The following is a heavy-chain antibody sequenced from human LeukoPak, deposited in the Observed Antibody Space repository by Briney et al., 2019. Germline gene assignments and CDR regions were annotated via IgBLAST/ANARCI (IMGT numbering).Heavy chain of an antibody. D-gene: IGHD1-1*01. V-gene: IGHV7-4-1*02. CDR3: ARVMAGTTFDY. Sequence: ASVKVSCKASGYTFTNYAMNWVRQAPGQGLEWMGWINTNTGNPTYAQGFIGRFVFSLDTSVSTAYLQITSLKAEDTAVYYCARVMAGTTFDYWGQGTQVTVFS. CDR2: INTNTGNP. J-gene: IGHJ4*02. CDR1: GYTFTNYA.